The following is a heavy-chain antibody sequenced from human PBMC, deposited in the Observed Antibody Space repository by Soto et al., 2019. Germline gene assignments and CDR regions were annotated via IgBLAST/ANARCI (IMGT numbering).Heavy chain of an antibody. V-gene: IGHV3-30*18. Sequence: GGSLRLSCAASGFTFSSYGMHWVRQAPGKGLEWVAVISYDGSNKYYADSVKGRFTISRDKSKNTLYMQMNSLRAEDTAVYYCAKDQAEDGAASYYFGMDVWGQGTTVTVSS. D-gene: IGHD2-15*01. J-gene: IGHJ6*02. CDR2: ISYDGSNK. CDR1: GFTFSSYG. CDR3: AKDQAEDGAASYYFGMDV.